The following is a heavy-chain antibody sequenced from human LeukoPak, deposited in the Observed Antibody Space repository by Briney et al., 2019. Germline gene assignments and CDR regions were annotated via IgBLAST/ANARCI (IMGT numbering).Heavy chain of an antibody. D-gene: IGHD1-26*01. J-gene: IGHJ3*02. Sequence: GASVKVSCKASGYTFTGYYMHWVRQAPGQGLEWMGWISAYNGNTNYAQKLQGRVTMTTDTSTSTAYMELRSLRSDDTAVYYCAMGATTLAFDIWGQGTMVTVSS. CDR1: GYTFTGYY. V-gene: IGHV1-18*04. CDR3: AMGATTLAFDI. CDR2: ISAYNGNT.